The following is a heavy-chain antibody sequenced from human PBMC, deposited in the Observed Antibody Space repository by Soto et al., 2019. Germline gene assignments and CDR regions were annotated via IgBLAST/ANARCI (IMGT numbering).Heavy chain of an antibody. CDR3: AIDSRNCGWYVTYSYYGMVV. J-gene: IGHJ6*02. CDR1: GFTFSSYA. V-gene: IGHV3-30*03. D-gene: IGHD6-19*01. Sequence: GGSLRLSCAASGFTFSSYAMHWVRQAPGKGLEWVALISYDGNKKDYADSVKGRFTISRDNSKNTLDLQMNSLRVEDTAVYYCAIDSRNCGWYVTYSYYGMVVWDRGSTVTVSS. CDR2: ISYDGNKK.